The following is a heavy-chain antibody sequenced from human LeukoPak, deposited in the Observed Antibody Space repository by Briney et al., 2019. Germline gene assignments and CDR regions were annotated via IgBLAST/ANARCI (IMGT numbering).Heavy chain of an antibody. D-gene: IGHD5-18*01. J-gene: IGHJ4*02. CDR3: ARDIRDSYGRGD. CDR2: ISSSSSYI. V-gene: IGHV3-21*01. CDR1: GFTFSSYS. Sequence: GGSLRLSCAASGFTFSSYSMNWVRQAPGKGLEWVSSISSSSSYIYYADSVKGRFTISRDNAKNSLYLQMNSLRAEDTAVYYYARDIRDSYGRGDWGRGALVTVSS.